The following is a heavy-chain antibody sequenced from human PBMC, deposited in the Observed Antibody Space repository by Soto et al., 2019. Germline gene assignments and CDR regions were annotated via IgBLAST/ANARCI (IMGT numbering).Heavy chain of an antibody. CDR2: ISAYNGNT. Sequence: ASVKVSCKASGYAFTSYGISWVRPAPGQGLEWMGWISAYNGNTNYAQKLQGRVTMTTDTSTSTAYMELRSLRSDDTAVYYCARDYVDTAMVKADYWGQGTLVTVSS. D-gene: IGHD5-18*01. CDR1: GYAFTSYG. J-gene: IGHJ4*02. V-gene: IGHV1-18*01. CDR3: ARDYVDTAMVKADY.